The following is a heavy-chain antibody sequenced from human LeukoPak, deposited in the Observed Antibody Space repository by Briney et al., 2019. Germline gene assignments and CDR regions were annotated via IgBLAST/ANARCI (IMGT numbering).Heavy chain of an antibody. J-gene: IGHJ4*02. Sequence: GGSLRLSCATSGFSFSSYAMSWVRQAPGKGLEWVSAMSSSDDGRYYAASVRGRFTISRDTSRSTLYLQMNSLRAEDTAVYYCARGSSGSYYTLFDYWGQGTLVTVSS. V-gene: IGHV3-23*01. CDR2: MSSSDDGR. CDR1: GFSFSSYA. D-gene: IGHD3-10*01. CDR3: ARGSSGSYYTLFDY.